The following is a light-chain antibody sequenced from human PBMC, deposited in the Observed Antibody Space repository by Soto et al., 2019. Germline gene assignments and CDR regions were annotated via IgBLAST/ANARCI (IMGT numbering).Light chain of an antibody. CDR2: RAS. J-gene: IGKJ2*01. V-gene: IGKV3-15*01. Sequence: EIVMTQSPATLSVSPGGSATLSCRASQHVSSNFAWYRQKPGQAPTLLIYRASTWATGIPARFSGRGSETEFTLAISSLQSEYFAVYYCQXYXNWPXTFGQGTKLEIK. CDR1: QHVSSN. CDR3: QXYXNWPXT.